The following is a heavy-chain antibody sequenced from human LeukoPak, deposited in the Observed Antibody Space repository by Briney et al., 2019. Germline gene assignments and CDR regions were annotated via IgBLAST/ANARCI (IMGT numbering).Heavy chain of an antibody. J-gene: IGHJ5*01. CDR2: ITPIFGTA. D-gene: IGHD6-6*01. Sequence: ASVKVFCKASGYTFSGYYMHWVRQAPGQGLEWMGGITPIFGTANYAQKFQGRVTITTDESTSTAYMELSSLRSEDTAVYYCARYGSSSWRYNWFDPWGQGTLVTVSS. CDR1: GYTFSGYY. V-gene: IGHV1-69*05. CDR3: ARYGSSSWRYNWFDP.